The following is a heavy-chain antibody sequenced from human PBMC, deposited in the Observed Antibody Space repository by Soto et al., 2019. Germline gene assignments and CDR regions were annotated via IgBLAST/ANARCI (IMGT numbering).Heavy chain of an antibody. J-gene: IGHJ4*02. CDR2: IKEDGSDT. Sequence: GGSLRLSCSASGFPFSGYWMSWVRQAPGKGLEWVANIKEDGSDTCYVDSVKGRFTISRDNAENSLYLQMNSLRAEDTAVYYCARDCSTTRCLNYWGLGTLVTVSS. CDR1: GFPFSGYW. CDR3: ARDCSTTRCLNY. D-gene: IGHD2-2*01. V-gene: IGHV3-7*01.